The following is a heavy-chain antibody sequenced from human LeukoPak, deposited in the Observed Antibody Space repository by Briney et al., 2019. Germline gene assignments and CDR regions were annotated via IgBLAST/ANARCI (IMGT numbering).Heavy chain of an antibody. Sequence: PGGSLRLSCAASGFVFSNHWMTWVRQAPGKGLEWVANINERGSETYYADYVKGRFTISRDNTKKSLFLQLNSLGVEDTATYYCAKDYSFSNFNWGQRTLVTISS. CDR1: GFVFSNHW. D-gene: IGHD2-15*01. CDR2: INERGSET. CDR3: AKDYSFSNFN. V-gene: IGHV3-7*01. J-gene: IGHJ4*02.